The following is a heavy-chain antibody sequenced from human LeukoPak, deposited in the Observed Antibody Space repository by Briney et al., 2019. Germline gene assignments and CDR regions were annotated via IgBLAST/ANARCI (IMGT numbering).Heavy chain of an antibody. D-gene: IGHD3-22*01. CDR1: GGSISSYY. V-gene: IGHV4-59*01. J-gene: IGHJ2*01. CDR2: IYYSGST. CDR3: ARVVRVTMIVVVKPNWCFDL. Sequence: KPSETLSLTCTVSGGSISSYYWSWIRQPPGKGLEWIGYIYYSGSTNYNPSLKSRVTISVDTSKNQFSLKLSSVTAADTAVYYCARVVRVTMIVVVKPNWCFDLWGRGTLVTVSS.